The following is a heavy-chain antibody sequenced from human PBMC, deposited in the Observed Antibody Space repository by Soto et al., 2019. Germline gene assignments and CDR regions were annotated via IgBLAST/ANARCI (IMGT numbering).Heavy chain of an antibody. D-gene: IGHD4-17*01. CDR3: ARDTEKYGDYSYYYYYMDV. V-gene: IGHV3-21*01. J-gene: IGHJ6*03. CDR1: GFTFSSYS. Sequence: PGGSLRLSCAASGFTFSSYSMNWVRQAPGKGLEWVSSISSSSSYIYYADSVKGRFTISRDNAKNSLYLQMNSLRAEDTAVYYCARDTEKYGDYSYYYYYMDVWGKGTTVTVSS. CDR2: ISSSSSYI.